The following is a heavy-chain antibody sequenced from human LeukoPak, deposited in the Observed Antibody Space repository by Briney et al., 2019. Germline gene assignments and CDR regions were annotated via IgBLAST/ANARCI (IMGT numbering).Heavy chain of an antibody. J-gene: IGHJ5*02. D-gene: IGHD3-3*01. CDR2: ISSSGSTI. V-gene: IGHV3-11*01. CDR1: GFTFSDYY. CDR3: AKVPILSWFDP. Sequence: GGSLRLSCAASGFTFSDYYMSWIRQAPGKGLEWVSYISSSGSTIYYADSVKGRFTISRDNAKNSLYLQMNSLRAEDTAVYYCAKVPILSWFDPWGQGTLVTVSS.